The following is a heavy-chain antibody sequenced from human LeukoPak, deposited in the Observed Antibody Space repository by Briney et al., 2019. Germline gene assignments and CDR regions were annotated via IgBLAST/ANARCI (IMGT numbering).Heavy chain of an antibody. CDR1: GFTLSDYS. CDR3: ARDYKYAFDN. J-gene: IGHJ4*02. D-gene: IGHD5-24*01. CDR2: IGIDSGNT. V-gene: IGHV3-48*01. Sequence: GGSLRLSCAASGFTLSDYSMDWVRQAPGKGLEWISYIGIDSGNTNYADSVKGRFTISGDKAKNSLYLQMNSLRVEDTAVYYCARDYKYAFDNWGQGTLVTVSS.